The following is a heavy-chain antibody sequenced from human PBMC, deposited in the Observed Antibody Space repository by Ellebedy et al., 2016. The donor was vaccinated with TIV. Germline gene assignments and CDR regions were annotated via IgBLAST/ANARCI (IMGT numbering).Heavy chain of an antibody. CDR1: GDSISSYY. V-gene: IGHV4-59*12. D-gene: IGHD3-10*01. J-gene: IGHJ4*02. CDR3: ARGSTYYYGSGTYSSYFDF. CDR2: IYYSGST. Sequence: SETLSLTCTVSGDSISSYYWSWIRQPPGKGLEWIGYIYYSGSTNYNPSLKSRVTLSVDTSKNQFALKLTSVTAADTALYYCARGSTYYYGSGTYSSYFDFWGQGTLVTVSS.